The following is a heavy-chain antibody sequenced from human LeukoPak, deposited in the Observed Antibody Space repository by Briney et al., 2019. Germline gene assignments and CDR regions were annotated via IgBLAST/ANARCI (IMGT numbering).Heavy chain of an antibody. CDR3: AKEIAVAGSDAFDI. Sequence: GGSLRLSCAASGFTFSSYSMNWVRQAPGKGLEWVSYISGSSSTIYNADSVKGRFTISRDNSKNTLYLQMNSLRAEDTAVYSCAKEIAVAGSDAFDIWGQGTMVTVSS. CDR2: ISGSSSTI. D-gene: IGHD6-19*01. J-gene: IGHJ3*02. CDR1: GFTFSSYS. V-gene: IGHV3-48*01.